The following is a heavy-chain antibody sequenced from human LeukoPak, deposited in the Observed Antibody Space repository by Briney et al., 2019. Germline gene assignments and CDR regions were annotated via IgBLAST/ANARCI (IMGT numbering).Heavy chain of an antibody. V-gene: IGHV3-30*03. D-gene: IGHD1-26*01. J-gene: IGHJ3*02. Sequence: SGGSLRLYCAASGFTFSSYGMHWVRQAPGKGLEWVAVISYDGSNKYYADSVKGRFTISRDNSKNTLYLQMNSLRADDTAVYHCARQETLSYNGAFDIWGQGTMVTVSS. CDR3: ARQETLSYNGAFDI. CDR2: ISYDGSNK. CDR1: GFTFSSYG.